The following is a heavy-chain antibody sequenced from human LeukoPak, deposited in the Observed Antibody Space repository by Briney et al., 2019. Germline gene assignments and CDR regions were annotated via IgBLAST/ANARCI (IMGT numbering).Heavy chain of an antibody. Sequence: GGSLRLSCAASGFTFSSYAMSWVRQAPGKGLEWVSAISGSGGSTYYADSVKGRFTISRDNSKNTLYLQMNSLKTEDTAVYYCTRPLYYYDSSGYYGNWGQGTLVTVSS. D-gene: IGHD3-22*01. CDR1: GFTFSSYA. J-gene: IGHJ4*02. V-gene: IGHV3-23*01. CDR3: TRPLYYYDSSGYYGN. CDR2: ISGSGGST.